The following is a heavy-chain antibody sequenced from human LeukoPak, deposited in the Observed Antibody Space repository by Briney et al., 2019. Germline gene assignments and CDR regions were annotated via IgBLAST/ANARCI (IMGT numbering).Heavy chain of an antibody. CDR3: AMGITMIVVGYGMDV. Sequence: VASVKVSCKASGYTFTSYDINWVRQATGQGLEWMGWMNPNSGNTGYAQKFQGRVTMTRNTSISTAYMELSSLRSEDTAVYYCAMGITMIVVGYGMDVWGQGTTVTVSS. D-gene: IGHD3-22*01. J-gene: IGHJ6*02. CDR1: GYTFTSYD. CDR2: MNPNSGNT. V-gene: IGHV1-8*01.